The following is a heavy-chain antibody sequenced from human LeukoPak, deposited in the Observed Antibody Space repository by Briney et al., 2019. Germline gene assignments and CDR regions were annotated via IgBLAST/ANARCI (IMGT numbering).Heavy chain of an antibody. D-gene: IGHD2-15*01. CDR3: ANSLRSYTPNAGYYYYGMDV. CDR1: GFTFTTYS. CDR2: INGDGSTT. Sequence: GGSLRLSCAASGFTFTTYSMNWVRQAPGKGLEWVSRINGDGSTTAYADSVKGRFTISRDNAKNSLYLQMNSLRAEDTAVYYCANSLRSYTPNAGYYYYGMDVWGQGTTVTVSS. V-gene: IGHV3-48*04. J-gene: IGHJ6*02.